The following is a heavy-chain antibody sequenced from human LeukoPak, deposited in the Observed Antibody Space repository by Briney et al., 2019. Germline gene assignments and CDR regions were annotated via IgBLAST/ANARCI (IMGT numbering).Heavy chain of an antibody. CDR1: GGSISTYY. CDR3: ARIEEQWLAYYYYYMDV. CDR2: IYYSGST. Sequence: PSETLSLTCTVSGGSISTYYWSWIRQPPGKGLEWIGYIYYSGSTNYNPSLKSRVTISVDTSKNQFSLKLSSVTAADTAVYYCARIEEQWLAYYYYYMDVWGKGTTVTVSS. D-gene: IGHD6-19*01. V-gene: IGHV4-59*08. J-gene: IGHJ6*03.